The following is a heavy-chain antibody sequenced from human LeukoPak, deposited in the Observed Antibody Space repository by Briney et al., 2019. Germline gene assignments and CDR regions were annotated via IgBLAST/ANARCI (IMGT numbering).Heavy chain of an antibody. CDR1: GFTFNSYW. CDR3: ASLAAAGTDAFDI. J-gene: IGHJ3*02. CDR2: IKQDGSEK. D-gene: IGHD6-13*01. V-gene: IGHV3-7*01. Sequence: PGGSLRLSCAASGFTFNSYWMRWVRQAPGKGLEWVANIKQDGSEKYCVDSVKGLFTISRDNAKNSLYLQMNSLRAEDTAVYYCASLAAAGTDAFDIWGQGTMVTVSS.